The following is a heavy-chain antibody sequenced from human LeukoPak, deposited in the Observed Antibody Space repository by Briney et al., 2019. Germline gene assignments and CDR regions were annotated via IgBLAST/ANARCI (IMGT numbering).Heavy chain of an antibody. CDR1: GYTFTSYG. Sequence: GASVKVSCKASGYTFTSYGVSRVRQAPGQGLEWMGWISAYNGNTNYAQKLQGRVTLTTDTSTSTAYMELRSLRSDDTAVYYCARTDYTLNWFDPWGQGTLVTVSS. CDR3: ARTDYTLNWFDP. J-gene: IGHJ5*02. V-gene: IGHV1-18*01. CDR2: ISAYNGNT. D-gene: IGHD4-11*01.